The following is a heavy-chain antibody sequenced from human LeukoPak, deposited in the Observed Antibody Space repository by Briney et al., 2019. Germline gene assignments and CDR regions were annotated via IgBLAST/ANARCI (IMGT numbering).Heavy chain of an antibody. CDR1: GGSISSGGNY. CDR2: IYYSGST. CDR3: ARDLSLRFDY. D-gene: IGHD4-17*01. Sequence: KPSQTLSLTCTVSGGSISSGGNYWSWIRQHPGKGLEGIGYIYYSGSTYYNPSLKSRVTISLDTSKNQFSLKLTSVTAADTAVYYCARDLSLRFDYWGQGTLVTVSS. V-gene: IGHV4-31*03. J-gene: IGHJ4*02.